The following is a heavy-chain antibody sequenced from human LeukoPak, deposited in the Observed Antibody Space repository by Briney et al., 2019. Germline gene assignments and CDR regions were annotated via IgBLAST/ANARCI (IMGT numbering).Heavy chain of an antibody. V-gene: IGHV4-39*01. CDR3: ALDGYYDSSGYYPATLFGY. CDR1: GGSISSSSYY. J-gene: IGHJ4*02. Sequence: SETLSLTCTVSGGSISSSSYYWGWIRQPPGKGLEWIESIYYSGSTYYNPSLKSRVTISLDTSKNQFSLKLSSVTAADTAVYYCALDGYYDSSGYYPATLFGYWGQGTLVTVSS. CDR2: IYYSGST. D-gene: IGHD3-22*01.